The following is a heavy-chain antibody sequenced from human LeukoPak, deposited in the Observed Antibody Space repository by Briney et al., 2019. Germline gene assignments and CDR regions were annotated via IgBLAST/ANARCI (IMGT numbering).Heavy chain of an antibody. D-gene: IGHD6-13*01. Sequence: SGTLSLTCTVSGGSISSYYWSWIRQPPGKGLEWIGYIYYSGSTNYNPSLKSRVTISVDTSKNQFSLKLSSVTAADTAVYYCARGVGIAAAGTWYYYYYGMDVWGQGTTVTVSS. CDR2: IYYSGST. J-gene: IGHJ6*02. V-gene: IGHV4-59*01. CDR3: ARGVGIAAAGTWYYYYYGMDV. CDR1: GGSISSYY.